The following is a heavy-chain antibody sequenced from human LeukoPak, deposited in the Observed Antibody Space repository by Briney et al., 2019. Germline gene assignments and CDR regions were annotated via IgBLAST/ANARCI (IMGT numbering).Heavy chain of an antibody. CDR1: GFTFTDYY. D-gene: IGHD6-6*01. CDR3: ARIKGYSSSPFDH. CDR2: ISTTSTYT. J-gene: IGHJ4*02. V-gene: IGHV3-11*06. Sequence: KPGGSLRLSCAASGFTFTDYYMTWIRQAPGKGLEWLSYISTTSTYTNYADSVKGRFTIPRDNANNSLSLQMDSLRAEDTAVYYCARIKGYSSSPFDHWGQGILVTVSS.